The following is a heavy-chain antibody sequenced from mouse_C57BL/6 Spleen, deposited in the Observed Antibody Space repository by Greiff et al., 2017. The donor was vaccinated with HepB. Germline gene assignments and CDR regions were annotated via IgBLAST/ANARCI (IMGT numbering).Heavy chain of an antibody. D-gene: IGHD1-1*01. V-gene: IGHV5-16*01. Sequence: EVQVVESEGGLVQPGSSMKLSCTASGFTFSDYYMAWVRQVPEKGLEWVANINYDGSSTYYLDSLKSRFIISRDNAKNILYLQMSSLKSEDTATYYCARDRYYGSSQPYAMDYWGQGTSVTVSS. CDR3: ARDRYYGSSQPYAMDY. CDR1: GFTFSDYY. J-gene: IGHJ4*01. CDR2: INYDGSST.